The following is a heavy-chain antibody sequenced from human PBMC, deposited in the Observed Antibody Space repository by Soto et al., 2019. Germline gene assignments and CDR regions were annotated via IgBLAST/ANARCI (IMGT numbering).Heavy chain of an antibody. J-gene: IGHJ6*02. CDR1: GLGVRNNC. D-gene: IGHD3-10*01. Sequence: EVRLEESGGGLIQPGGSLRLSCTAYGLGVRNNCMSWVRQAPGMGLEWVSVIYNDGTTYYADSVKGRFTLSRDTSKNTLSLQMDSLRAEDTAVYYCVRPLPSGRNYGMDVWGQGTTVTVSS. V-gene: IGHV3-53*01. CDR3: VRPLPSGRNYGMDV. CDR2: IYNDGTT.